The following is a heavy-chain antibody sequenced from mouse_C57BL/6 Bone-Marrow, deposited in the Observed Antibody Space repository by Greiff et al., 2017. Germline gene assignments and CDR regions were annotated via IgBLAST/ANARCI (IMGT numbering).Heavy chain of an antibody. CDR3: ARESYLLSFAY. CDR2: INPSTGGT. D-gene: IGHD1-1*02. V-gene: IGHV1-42*01. J-gene: IGHJ3*01. CDR1: GYSFNGYY. Sequence: VQLQQSGPELVKPGASVKISCKASGYSFNGYYMNWVKQSPEKSLEWIGEINPSTGGTTYNQKFKGKATLTADKSSSTAYMQLKTLTSEDPAVYDCARESYLLSFAYWCQGTLVTVSA.